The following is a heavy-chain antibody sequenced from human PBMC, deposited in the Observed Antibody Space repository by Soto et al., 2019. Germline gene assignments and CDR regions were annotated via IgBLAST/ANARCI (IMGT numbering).Heavy chain of an antibody. Sequence: QITLKESGPTLVTPTQTLTLTCTFSGFSLTSSGVAVAWIRQPPGKALEWLALIYWEDDKRYRPSLKSRLTIIKDTSKNQVVLTMTNMDPVDTATYYCARRPYGSKDNNYFDPWGQGILVTVSS. V-gene: IGHV2-5*02. J-gene: IGHJ5*02. CDR2: IYWEDDK. D-gene: IGHD3-10*01. CDR1: GFSLTSSGVA. CDR3: ARRPYGSKDNNYFDP.